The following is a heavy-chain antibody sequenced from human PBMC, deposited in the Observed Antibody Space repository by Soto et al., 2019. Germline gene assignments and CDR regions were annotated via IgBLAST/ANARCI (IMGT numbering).Heavy chain of an antibody. CDR2: TYYRSKWFY. CDR3: ARGEQYSGRIFDY. D-gene: IGHD1-26*01. V-gene: IGHV6-1*01. CDR1: GDSVSSNSAG. J-gene: IGHJ4*01. Sequence: SPTLSLTCDISGDSVSSNSAGWNWVRQSPSRGLEWLGRTYYRSKWFYDYAESVKSRITINLDTSKNQYSLQLNSVTPEDTAVYYCARGEQYSGRIFDYWGQGTLVTVSS.